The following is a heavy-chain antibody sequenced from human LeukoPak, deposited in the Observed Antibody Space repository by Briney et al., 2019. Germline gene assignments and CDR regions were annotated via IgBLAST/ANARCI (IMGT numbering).Heavy chain of an antibody. Sequence: ASVKVSCKASGYTFSGYYIHWVRQAPGQGLEWVGWINPHSGYTKFAQKFQGRVTMTRDTSITTAYMELSRLRSDDTAVYYCARDAIAAAGYYYYYMDVWGKGTTVTVSS. CDR2: INPHSGYT. D-gene: IGHD6-13*01. CDR1: GYTFSGYY. V-gene: IGHV1-2*02. CDR3: ARDAIAAAGYYYYYMDV. J-gene: IGHJ6*03.